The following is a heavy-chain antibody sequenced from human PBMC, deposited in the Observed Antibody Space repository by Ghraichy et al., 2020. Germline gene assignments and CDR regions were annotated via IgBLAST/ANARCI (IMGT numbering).Heavy chain of an antibody. CDR2: ISSSSDTI. Sequence: LSLTCAASGFIFSDYNLNWVRQAPGKGLEWVSYISSSSDTIYYTDSVKGRFTSSRDNAKNSLYLHMISLRDEDTAVYYCARDGQWLVDGMDVWGQGTTVTVSS. J-gene: IGHJ6*02. CDR1: GFIFSDYN. D-gene: IGHD6-19*01. V-gene: IGHV3-48*02. CDR3: ARDGQWLVDGMDV.